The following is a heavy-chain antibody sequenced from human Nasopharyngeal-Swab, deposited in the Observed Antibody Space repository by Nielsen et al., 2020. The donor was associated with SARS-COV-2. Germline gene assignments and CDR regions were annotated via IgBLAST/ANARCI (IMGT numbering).Heavy chain of an antibody. CDR2: LGVSGGSA. V-gene: IGHV3-23*01. CDR1: GFTFSSYA. D-gene: IGHD4-23*01. J-gene: IGHJ4*02. CDR3: AKDLGVESPLLFDY. Sequence: GESMKICCTASGFTFSSYAMSWVRQAPRKGLEWVSELGVSGGSAYYAESVKCRFTISRDNSKNTLYLQMSSLRAEDTAIYYFAKDLGVESPLLFDYWGQGTLLTVSS.